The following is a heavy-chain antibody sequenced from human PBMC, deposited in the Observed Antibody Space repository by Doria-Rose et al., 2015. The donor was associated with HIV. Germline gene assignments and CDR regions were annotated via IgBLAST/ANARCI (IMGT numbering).Heavy chain of an antibody. CDR3: ARIKSSRWYHKYYFDF. CDR2: IFSDDER. CDR1: GVSLSSPGMG. D-gene: IGHD6-13*01. V-gene: IGHV2-26*01. Sequence: TLKESGPVLVKPTEALTLTCTVSGVSLSSPGMGVSWIRQPPGKALEWLANIFSDDERSYKTSLKSRLTIARGTSKSQVVLTMTDMDPVVTATYYCARIKSSRWYHKYYFDFWGQGTLVIVSA. J-gene: IGHJ4*02.